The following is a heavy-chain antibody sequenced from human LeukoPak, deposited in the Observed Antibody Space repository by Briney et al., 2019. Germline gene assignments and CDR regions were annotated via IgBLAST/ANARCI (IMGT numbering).Heavy chain of an antibody. J-gene: IGHJ6*02. D-gene: IGHD3-3*01. Sequence: ASVKVSCKASGYTFTSYGIRWVRQAPGQGLEWMGWISAYNGNTNYAQKLQGRVTMTTDTSTSTAYMELRSLRSDDTAVYYCARDLSGRITIFGVVIPSYYYYYGMDVWGQGTTVTVSS. CDR1: GYTFTSYG. V-gene: IGHV1-18*01. CDR3: ARDLSGRITIFGVVIPSYYYYYGMDV. CDR2: ISAYNGNT.